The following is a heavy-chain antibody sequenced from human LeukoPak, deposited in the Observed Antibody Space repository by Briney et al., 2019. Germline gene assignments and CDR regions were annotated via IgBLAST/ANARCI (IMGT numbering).Heavy chain of an antibody. CDR3: ARGRVSSSTWYSTYYYYFYMDV. Sequence: SETLSLTCTVSGYSISTGYYWDWIRQPPGKGLEWIGTFYHGGSTYYNPSLKSRVTISVGTSKNQFSLRLRSVTAADTAVYFCARGRVSSSTWYSTYYYYFYMDVWGKGTTVTVSS. CDR2: FYHGGST. J-gene: IGHJ6*03. V-gene: IGHV4-38-2*02. D-gene: IGHD1-1*01. CDR1: GYSISTGYY.